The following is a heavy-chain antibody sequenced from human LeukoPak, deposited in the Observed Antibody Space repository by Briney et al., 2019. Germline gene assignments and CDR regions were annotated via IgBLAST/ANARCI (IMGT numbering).Heavy chain of an antibody. J-gene: IGHJ6*02. D-gene: IGHD2-15*01. CDR3: ARDVVAATQTFSYGMDV. V-gene: IGHV3-33*01. CDR1: GFTFSSFG. Sequence: GGSLRLSCAASGFTFSSFGIHWVRQAPGKGLEWVAIVWYDGSNKYYADSVKGRFTISRDNSKNTLYLQMNSLRAEDTAVYYCARDVVAATQTFSYGMDVWGQGATVTVSS. CDR2: VWYDGSNK.